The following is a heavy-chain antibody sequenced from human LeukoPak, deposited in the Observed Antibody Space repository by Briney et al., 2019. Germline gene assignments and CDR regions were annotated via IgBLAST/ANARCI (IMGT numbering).Heavy chain of an antibody. CDR2: VRSKPNNYAT. CDR3: SSPAHDFDFWSGYYSF. CDR1: GFIFSDSA. J-gene: IGHJ4*02. V-gene: IGHV3-73*01. Sequence: GGSLRLSCAASGFIFSDSAMHWVRQASGKGLEWVGHVRSKPNNYATAYAASVKGRFTISRDDPKNTAYLQMNSLKTEDTAVYYCSSPAHDFDFWSGYYSFWGPGILVTVSS. D-gene: IGHD3-3*01.